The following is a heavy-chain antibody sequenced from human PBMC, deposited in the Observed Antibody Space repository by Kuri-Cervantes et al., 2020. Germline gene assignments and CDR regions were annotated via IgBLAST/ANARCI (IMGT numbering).Heavy chain of an antibody. D-gene: IGHD3-22*01. V-gene: IGHV3-30-3*01. CDR1: GFTFSSYA. CDR3: ASLPRYHYDSEHYGMDV. J-gene: IGHJ6*02. Sequence: GGSLRLSCAASGFTFSSYAMHWVRQAPGKGLEWVAVISYDGSNKYYADSVKGRFTISRDNSKNTLYLQMNSLRAEDTAVYYCASLPRYHYDSEHYGMDVWGQGTTVTVSS. CDR2: ISYDGSNK.